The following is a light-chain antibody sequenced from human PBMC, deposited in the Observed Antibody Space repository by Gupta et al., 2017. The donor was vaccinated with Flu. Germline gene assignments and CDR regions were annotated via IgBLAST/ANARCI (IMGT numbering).Light chain of an antibody. V-gene: IGKV1-39*01. CDR1: QSISNY. CDR3: QQSYNTLGT. J-gene: IGKJ4*01. Sequence: GDRVTITCRTSQSISNYLNWYQQKPGKAPKLLIYASSSLQSGVPSRFSGSGSGTDFTLTISSLQPEDFATYYCQQSYNTLGTFGGGTKVEIK. CDR2: ASS.